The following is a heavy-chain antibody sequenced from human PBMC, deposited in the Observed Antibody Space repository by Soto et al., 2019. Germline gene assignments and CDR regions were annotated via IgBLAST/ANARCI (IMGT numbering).Heavy chain of an antibody. CDR3: ARAGTGYYYYYGMDV. V-gene: IGHV4-34*01. CDR1: GESLDGYY. D-gene: IGHD1-1*01. J-gene: IGHJ6*02. CDR2: INHSGST. Sequence: SDPLSLTCAVYGESLDGYYWIWIRHPPGKGLEWIVEINHSGSTNYNPSLKSRVTISVDTSKNQFSLKLSSVTAADTAVYYCARAGTGYYYYYGMDVWGQGTTVTVSS.